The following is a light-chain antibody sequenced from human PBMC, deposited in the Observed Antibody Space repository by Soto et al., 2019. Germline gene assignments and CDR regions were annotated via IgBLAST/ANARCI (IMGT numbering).Light chain of an antibody. V-gene: IGLV1-47*01. Sequence: QAVLTQPPSASGTPGQWVTISCSGGSSNIGTNHVYWYQHLPGAAPKLLIYRNSLRPSGVPDRFSGSNSGTSASLAISGLRFDDEADYYCAAWDDSLSGWVFGGGTKLTVL. CDR1: SSNIGTNH. CDR3: AAWDDSLSGWV. J-gene: IGLJ3*02. CDR2: RNS.